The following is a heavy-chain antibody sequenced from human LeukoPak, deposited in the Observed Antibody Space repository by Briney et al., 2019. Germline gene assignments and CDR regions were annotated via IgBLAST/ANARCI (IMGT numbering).Heavy chain of an antibody. J-gene: IGHJ3*02. CDR2: IYYSGST. D-gene: IGHD1-26*01. CDR1: GGSISSGGYY. Sequence: SETLSLTCTVSGGSISSGGYYWSWIRQHPGKGLEWIGYIYYSGSTYYNPSLKSRVTISVDTSKNQFSLKLSSVTAADTAVYYCAGGGGSYKLYDAFDIWGQGTMVTVSS. CDR3: AGGGGSYKLYDAFDI. V-gene: IGHV4-31*03.